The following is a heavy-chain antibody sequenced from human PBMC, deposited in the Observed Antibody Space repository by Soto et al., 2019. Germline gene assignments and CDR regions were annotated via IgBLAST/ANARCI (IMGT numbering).Heavy chain of an antibody. Sequence: QITLKESGPTLVKPTQTLTLTCTFSGFSLSTSGVGVGWIRQPPGKALEWLALIYWDDDKRYSPSLKSRLTITTDTSKNQVVLTMTNMDPVDTATYYCAVEVYYYDSSTPRPLDYWGQGTLVTVSS. CDR1: GFSLSTSGVG. V-gene: IGHV2-5*02. D-gene: IGHD3-22*01. CDR2: IYWDDDK. J-gene: IGHJ4*02. CDR3: AVEVYYYDSSTPRPLDY.